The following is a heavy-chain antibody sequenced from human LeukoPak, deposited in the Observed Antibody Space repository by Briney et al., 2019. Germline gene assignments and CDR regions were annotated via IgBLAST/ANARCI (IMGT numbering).Heavy chain of an antibody. CDR3: ARDPRTTVTTSYYYYGMDV. Sequence: PSETLSLTCTVSNGPITSTKWWSWVRQPPGKGLEWIGEISHTGSTNYNPSFNSRVTMSVDKSKNQFSLNLKSVTAADTALYYCARDPRTTVTTSYYYYGMDVWGKGTTVTVSS. J-gene: IGHJ6*04. CDR2: ISHTGST. CDR1: NGPITSTKW. V-gene: IGHV4-4*02. D-gene: IGHD4-17*01.